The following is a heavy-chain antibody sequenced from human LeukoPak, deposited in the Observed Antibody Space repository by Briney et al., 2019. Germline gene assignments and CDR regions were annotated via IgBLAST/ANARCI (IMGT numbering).Heavy chain of an antibody. V-gene: IGHV3-48*01. CDR3: ARVGYDFDY. Sequence: GGSLRLSCAASGFTFSSYSMNWVRQAPGKGLEGVSYISSSSSTIYYADSVKGRFTISRDNAKNSLYLQMNSLRAEDTAVYYCARVGYDFDYWGQGTLVTVSS. J-gene: IGHJ4*02. CDR2: ISSSSSTI. CDR1: GFTFSSYS. D-gene: IGHD2-8*01.